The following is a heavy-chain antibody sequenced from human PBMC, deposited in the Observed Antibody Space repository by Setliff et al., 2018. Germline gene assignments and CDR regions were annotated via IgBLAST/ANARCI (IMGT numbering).Heavy chain of an antibody. CDR2: IYSGGST. J-gene: IGHJ6*02. CDR3: ASYGSWYERAYYYGMDV. V-gene: IGHV3-53*01. Sequence: GGSLRLSCAASGFTVSSNYMSWVRQVPGKGLEWVSVIYSGGSTYYADSVKGRFTISRDNSKNTLYLQMNSLRAEDTAVYYCASYGSWYERAYYYGMDVWGQGTTVTVSS. CDR1: GFTVSSNY. D-gene: IGHD6-13*01.